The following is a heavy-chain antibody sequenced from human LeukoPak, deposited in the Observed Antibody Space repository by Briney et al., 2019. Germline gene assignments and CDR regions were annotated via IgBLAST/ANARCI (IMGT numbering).Heavy chain of an antibody. CDR2: ISWNSGSI. Sequence: GRSLRLSCVASGFTFDDYAMHWVRQAPGKGLEWVSGISWNSGSIEYEDTVKGRFTISRDNAKNSLHLQMNSLRPEDTALYYCAKDRGPTATSSSYMDVWGKRTTVTVSS. CDR3: AKDRGPTATSSSYMDV. V-gene: IGHV3-9*01. CDR1: GFTFDDYA. D-gene: IGHD5-24*01. J-gene: IGHJ6*03.